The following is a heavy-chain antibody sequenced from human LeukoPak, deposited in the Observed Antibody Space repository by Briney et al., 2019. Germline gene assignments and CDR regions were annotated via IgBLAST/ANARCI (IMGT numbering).Heavy chain of an antibody. CDR3: ARGGFDY. J-gene: IGHJ4*02. V-gene: IGHV1-2*02. CDR2: IIPNTDDP. Sequence: ASVKVSCKASGYTFTSYGISWVRQAPGQGLEWMGWIIPNTDDPNYAQKFQGRVNMTRDTSISTAYMELSRLRSDDTAIYYCARGGFDYWGQGTLVTVSA. CDR1: GYTFTSYG.